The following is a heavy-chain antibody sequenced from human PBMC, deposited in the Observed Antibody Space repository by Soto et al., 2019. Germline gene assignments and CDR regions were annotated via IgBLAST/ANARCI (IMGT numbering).Heavy chain of an antibody. Sequence: SETLSLTCAVYGGSFSGYYWSWIRQPPGKGLEWIGEINHSGSTNYNPSLKSRVTISVDTSKNQFSLKLSSVTAADTAVYYCARREDIVVVPAAMNEGHFDYWGQGTLVTVSS. CDR3: ARREDIVVVPAAMNEGHFDY. V-gene: IGHV4-34*01. D-gene: IGHD2-2*01. CDR2: INHSGST. J-gene: IGHJ4*02. CDR1: GGSFSGYY.